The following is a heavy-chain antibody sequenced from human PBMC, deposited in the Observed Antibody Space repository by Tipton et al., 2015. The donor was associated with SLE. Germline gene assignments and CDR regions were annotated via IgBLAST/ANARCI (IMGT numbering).Heavy chain of an antibody. CDR2: INAGNGNT. J-gene: IGHJ2*01. D-gene: IGHD2-8*01. V-gene: IGHV1-3*01. CDR1: GYTFTSYG. CDR3: ARPDAISHWYFDL. Sequence: QSGAEVKKPGASVKVSCKASGYTFTSYGISWVRQAPGQRLEWMGWINAGNGNTKYSQKFQGRVTITRDTSASTAYMELSSLRSEDTAVYYCARPDAISHWYFDLWGRSTLVTVSS.